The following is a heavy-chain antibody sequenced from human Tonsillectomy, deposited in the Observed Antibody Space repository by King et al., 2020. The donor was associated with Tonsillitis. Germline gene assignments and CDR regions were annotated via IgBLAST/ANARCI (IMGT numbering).Heavy chain of an antibody. CDR1: GFTFSNYA. CDR2: TSGSGSST. V-gene: IGHV3-23*04. CDR3: AKPTATVTTVSRAFDI. D-gene: IGHD4-17*01. J-gene: IGHJ3*02. Sequence: VQLVESGGGLVQPGGSLRLSCAASGFTFSNYAMNWFRQAPGKGLEWVSATSGSGSSTYYADSLKGRFTISRDNSKNTLYLQMNSLRAGDTAVNYCAKPTATVTTVSRAFDIWGQGTMVTVSS.